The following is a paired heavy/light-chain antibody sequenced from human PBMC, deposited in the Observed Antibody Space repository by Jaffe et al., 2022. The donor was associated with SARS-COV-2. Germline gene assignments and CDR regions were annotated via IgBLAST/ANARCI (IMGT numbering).Heavy chain of an antibody. V-gene: IGHV3-66*02. CDR2: IYEGGST. CDR3: ARLGEETGNWGMDV. Sequence: EVQLVESGGALVQPGGSLRLSCAASGFTVSSTYMSWVRQSLGRGLEWVSIIYEGGSTYYADSVKGRFTISRDNSQNTLYLQMNSLRPEDTAVYYCARLGEETGNWGMDVWGQGTTVTVSS. D-gene: IGHD1-20*01. CDR1: GFTVSSTY. J-gene: IGHJ6*02.
Light chain of an antibody. V-gene: IGKV1-39*01. Sequence: DIQMTQSPSSVSASVGDRVTITCRASQKISNNLNWYQQKPGKAPKLLIYTTSTLESGVPSRFSGSGSVTDFTLTISSLQPEDFATYYCQQTYSTPFTFGPGTKVDIK. CDR3: QQTYSTPFT. J-gene: IGKJ3*01. CDR1: QKISNN. CDR2: TTS.